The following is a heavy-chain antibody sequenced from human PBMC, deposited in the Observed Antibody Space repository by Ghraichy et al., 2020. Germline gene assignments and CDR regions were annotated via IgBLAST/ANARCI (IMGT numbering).Heavy chain of an antibody. CDR1: GGTFSSYA. Sequence: SVKVSCKASGGTFSSYAISWVRQAPGQGLEWMGGIIPIFGTANYAQKFQGRVTITADESTSTAYMELSSLRSEDTAVYYCARRSGWYSWFDPWGQGTLVTVSS. D-gene: IGHD6-19*01. J-gene: IGHJ5*02. CDR3: ARRSGWYSWFDP. CDR2: IIPIFGTA. V-gene: IGHV1-69*13.